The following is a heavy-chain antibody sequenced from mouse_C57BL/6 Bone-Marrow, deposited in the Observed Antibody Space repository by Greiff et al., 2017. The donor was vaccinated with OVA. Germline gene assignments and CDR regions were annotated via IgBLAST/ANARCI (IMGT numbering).Heavy chain of an antibody. J-gene: IGHJ2*01. CDR3: TRAPPYGNYFDY. Sequence: EVKLVESGEGLVKPGGSLKLSCAASGFTFSSYAMSWVRQTPEKRLEWVAYISSGGDYIYYADTVKGRFTISRDNARNTLYLQMSSLKSEDTAMYYCTRAPPYGNYFDYWGQGTTLTVSS. D-gene: IGHD1-1*01. CDR2: ISSGGDYI. V-gene: IGHV5-9-1*02. CDR1: GFTFSSYA.